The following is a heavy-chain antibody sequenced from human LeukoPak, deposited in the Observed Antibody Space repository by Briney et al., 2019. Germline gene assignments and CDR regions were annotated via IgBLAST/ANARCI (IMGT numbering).Heavy chain of an antibody. CDR2: ISSSSTYI. V-gene: IGHV3-21*01. Sequence: PGGSLRLSCAASGFTLGTYSMNWVRQAPGKGLAWVSVISSSSTYIYYSDSVRGRFTISRDNAKNPLYLQMNSLRAEDTAVYYCARGDPHGAYFDYWGQGALVTVSS. CDR1: GFTLGTYS. J-gene: IGHJ4*02. D-gene: IGHD5-24*01. CDR3: ARGDPHGAYFDY.